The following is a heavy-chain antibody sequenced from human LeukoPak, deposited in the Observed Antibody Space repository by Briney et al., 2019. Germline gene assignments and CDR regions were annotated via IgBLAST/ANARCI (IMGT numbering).Heavy chain of an antibody. Sequence: GGSLTLSCTASGFTFSSYGMSWVRQAPGRGLERVAAISGSGGSTYYADSVKGRFTISRDNSKNTLYLQMNSLRAEDTAVYYCAKDQAVNYYGSGSYYKDWGQGTLVTVSS. V-gene: IGHV3-23*01. D-gene: IGHD3-10*01. CDR1: GFTFSSYG. J-gene: IGHJ4*02. CDR2: ISGSGGST. CDR3: AKDQAVNYYGSGSYYKD.